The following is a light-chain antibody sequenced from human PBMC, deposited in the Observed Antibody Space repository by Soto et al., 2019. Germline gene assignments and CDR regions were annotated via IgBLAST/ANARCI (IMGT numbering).Light chain of an antibody. V-gene: IGKV3-15*01. CDR2: GAS. CDR3: QQYNNWPPHT. J-gene: IGKJ2*01. Sequence: EIVMTQSPATLSVSPGERATLSCRASQSVSSNLAWYQQKPGQAPRLLIYGASTRATGIPARFSGSGSGIEFTLNISSLQSEDFAVYYCQQYNNWPPHTFGQGTKLEIK. CDR1: QSVSSN.